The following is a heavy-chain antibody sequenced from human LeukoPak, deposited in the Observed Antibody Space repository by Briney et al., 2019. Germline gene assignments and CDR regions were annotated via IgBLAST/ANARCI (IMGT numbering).Heavy chain of an antibody. CDR1: GVSISSSSYY. CDR3: ARVTQKLERIAVARTSEWRANWYFDL. J-gene: IGHJ2*01. V-gene: IGHV4-39*07. D-gene: IGHD6-19*01. CDR2: IYYSGST. Sequence: PSETLSLTCTVSGVSISSSSYYWGWMRPPPGKGLEWIGCIYYSGSTYHNPSLQRRLTMSVDKSQHQFFLKVNSVTAADTAVYYCARVTQKLERIAVARTSEWRANWYFDLWGRGALVTVSS.